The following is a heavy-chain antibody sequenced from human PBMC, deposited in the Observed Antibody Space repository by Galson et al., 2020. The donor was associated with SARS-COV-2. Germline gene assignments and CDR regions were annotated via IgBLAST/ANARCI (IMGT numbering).Heavy chain of an antibody. J-gene: IGHJ4*02. Sequence: SETLSLTCTVSGGSISSSSYYWGWIRQPPGKGLEWIGSIYYSGSTYYNPSLKSRVTISVDTSKNQFSLKLSSVTAADTAVYYCARVRWTAMALNFDYWGQGTLVTVSS. D-gene: IGHD5-18*01. V-gene: IGHV4-39*01. CDR2: IYYSGST. CDR3: ARVRWTAMALNFDY. CDR1: GGSISSSSYY.